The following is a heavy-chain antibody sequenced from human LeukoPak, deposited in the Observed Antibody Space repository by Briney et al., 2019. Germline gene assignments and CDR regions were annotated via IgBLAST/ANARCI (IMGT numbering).Heavy chain of an antibody. J-gene: IGHJ5*02. CDR2: IYYSGST. D-gene: IGHD6-19*01. CDR3: ARHEASHRNRGWYVGNWFDP. Sequence: SETLSLTCAVYGGSFSGYYWSWIRQPPGKGLEWIGSIYYSGSTYYNPSLKSRVTISVDTSKNQFSLKLSSVTAADTAVYYCARHEASHRNRGWYVGNWFDPWGQGTLVTVSS. CDR1: GGSFSGYY. V-gene: IGHV4-34*01.